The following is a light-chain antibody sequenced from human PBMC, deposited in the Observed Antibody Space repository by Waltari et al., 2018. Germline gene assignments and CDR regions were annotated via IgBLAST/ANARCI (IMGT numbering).Light chain of an antibody. CDR2: GAS. V-gene: IGKV3-20*01. J-gene: IGKJ4*01. CDR3: QQYGGSPLT. Sequence: EIVLTQSPGMLSLSPGERATLSCRASQCVSSSYLAWYQQKPGQAPRLLIYGASSRATGIPDRFSGSGAGTDFTLTISRLEPEDFAVYYCQQYGGSPLTFGGGTKVEI. CDR1: QCVSSSY.